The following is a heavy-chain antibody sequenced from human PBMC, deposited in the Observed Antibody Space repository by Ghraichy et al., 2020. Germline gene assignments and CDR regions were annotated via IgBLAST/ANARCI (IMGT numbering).Heavy chain of an antibody. CDR2: ITNKNYI. D-gene: IGHD5-24*01. Sequence: GESLNISCVASGFTFSTYSMNWVRQAPGKGLEWVAIITNKNYIGYAHSVKGRFTISRDNAKNSLYLQMNSLRAEDTAVYYCATDSREYNDYNYAWGQGTLVTVSS. CDR1: GFTFSTYS. J-gene: IGHJ5*02. V-gene: IGHV3-21*01. CDR3: ATDSREYNDYNYA.